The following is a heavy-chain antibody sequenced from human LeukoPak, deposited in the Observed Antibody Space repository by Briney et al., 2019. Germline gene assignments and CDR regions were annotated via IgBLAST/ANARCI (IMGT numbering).Heavy chain of an antibody. CDR2: IIPIFGTA. V-gene: IGHV1-69*13. D-gene: IGHD1-26*01. CDR3: ARKLSWEPDAFDI. CDR1: GYSFISYG. Sequence: SVKVSCKASGYSFISYGISWVRQAPGQGLEWMGGIIPIFGTANYAQKFQGRVTITADESTSTAYMELSSLRSEDTAVYYCARKLSWEPDAFDIWGQGTMVTVSS. J-gene: IGHJ3*02.